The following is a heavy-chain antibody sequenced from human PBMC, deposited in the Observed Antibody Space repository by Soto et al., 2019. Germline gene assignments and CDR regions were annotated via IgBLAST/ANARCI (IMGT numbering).Heavy chain of an antibody. D-gene: IGHD4-17*01. Sequence: QVQLVQSGAEVKKPGSSVKVSSKASGSTFNSYAISWVRQAPGHGLEWMGGIIPIFGTANYAQKFQGRVTITADESTITAHTELSSLRSEDTAVYYCASHGDYVVGAFDIWGQGTMVTVSS. CDR3: ASHGDYVVGAFDI. J-gene: IGHJ3*02. CDR2: IIPIFGTA. CDR1: GSTFNSYA. V-gene: IGHV1-69*12.